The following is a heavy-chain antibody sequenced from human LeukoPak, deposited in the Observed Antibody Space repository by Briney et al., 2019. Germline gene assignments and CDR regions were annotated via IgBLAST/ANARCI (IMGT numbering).Heavy chain of an antibody. Sequence: GASVKVSCKASGGTFSSYAISWVRQAPGQGLEWMGGIIPIFGTANYAQKFQGRVTITTDESTSTAYMELSSLRSEDTAVYYCARVWFGELLWFDPWGQGTLVTVSS. J-gene: IGHJ5*02. CDR2: IIPIFGTA. CDR3: ARVWFGELLWFDP. D-gene: IGHD3-10*01. V-gene: IGHV1-69*05. CDR1: GGTFSSYA.